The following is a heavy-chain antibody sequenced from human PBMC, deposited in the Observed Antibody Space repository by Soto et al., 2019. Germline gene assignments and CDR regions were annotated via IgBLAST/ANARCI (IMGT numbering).Heavy chain of an antibody. V-gene: IGHV1-69*01. CDR1: GGTFSSHV. J-gene: IGHJ4*02. Sequence: QVQLVQSGAEVKKPGSSVKVSCKASGGTFSSHVFNWVRQAPGQGLEWMGGIMHIIGTANYAQKFQARVTIPAGESTSTAYKEQSSLRSEDTAVYYCARDLEFRDGNISHLDYWGQRTLVTVSS. D-gene: IGHD3-10*01. CDR2: IMHIIGTA. CDR3: ARDLEFRDGNISHLDY.